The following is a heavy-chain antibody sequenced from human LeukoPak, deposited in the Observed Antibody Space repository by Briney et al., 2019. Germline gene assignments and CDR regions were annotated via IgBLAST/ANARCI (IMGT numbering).Heavy chain of an antibody. Sequence: GVSLRLSCAASGFIFSSYGMHWVRQAPGKGREGVAVIWYDGSNKYYADSVKGRFTISRDSSNNTLYLQMNSLRAEDTAVFYCVKDALPGIAATGSFGSWGLGTLVTVSS. CDR2: IWYDGSNK. CDR3: VKDALPGIAATGSFGS. D-gene: IGHD6-13*01. V-gene: IGHV3-33*03. CDR1: GFIFSSYG. J-gene: IGHJ4*02.